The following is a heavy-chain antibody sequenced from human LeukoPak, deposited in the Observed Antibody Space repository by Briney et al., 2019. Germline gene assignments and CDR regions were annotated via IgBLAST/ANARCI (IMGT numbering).Heavy chain of an antibody. CDR1: GFTFSSYS. CDR3: AREIAVAGSYYFDY. CDR2: ISSSSSYI. D-gene: IGHD6-19*01. Sequence: GGSLRLSCAASGFTFSSYSMNWVRQAPGKGLEWVSSISSSSSYIYYADSVKGRFTISRDNAKNSLYLQMNSLRAEDTAVCYCAREIAVAGSYYFDYWGQGTLVTVSS. V-gene: IGHV3-21*01. J-gene: IGHJ4*02.